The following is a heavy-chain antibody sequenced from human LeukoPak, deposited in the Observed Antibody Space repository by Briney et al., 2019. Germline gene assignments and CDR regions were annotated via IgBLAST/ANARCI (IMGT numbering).Heavy chain of an antibody. CDR1: GFTFSSYS. D-gene: IGHD3-10*01. Sequence: PGGSLRLSCAASGFTFSSYSMNWVRQAPGKGLEWVSSISSSSSYIYYADSVKVRFTISRDNAKNSLYLQMNSLRAEDTAVYYCARPPAKVGWFGESYFDYWGQGTLVTVSS. CDR3: ARPPAKVGWFGESYFDY. V-gene: IGHV3-21*01. CDR2: ISSSSSYI. J-gene: IGHJ4*02.